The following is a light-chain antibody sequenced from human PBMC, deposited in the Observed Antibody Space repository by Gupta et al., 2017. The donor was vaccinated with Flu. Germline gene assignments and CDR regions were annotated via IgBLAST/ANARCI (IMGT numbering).Light chain of an antibody. J-gene: IGKJ2*02. CDR1: QSLVYKNGITY. Sequence: VVMSQSPLSLSVTLGQAASISCRSSQSLVYKNGITYLTWFQQRPGQSPRRLIYEFSSRDAGVPDRFSSRWSVTDFTLKISRVEAENVGVYCFLGGTHPWTFGQGTRLEI. CDR3: LGGTHPWT. V-gene: IGKV2-30*01. CDR2: EFS.